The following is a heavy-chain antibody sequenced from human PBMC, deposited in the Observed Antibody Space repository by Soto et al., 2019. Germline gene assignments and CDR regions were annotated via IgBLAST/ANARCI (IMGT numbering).Heavy chain of an antibody. D-gene: IGHD6-13*01. CDR2: IYYSGST. J-gene: IGHJ6*02. V-gene: IGHV4-31*03. Sequence: QVQLQESGPGLVKPSQTLSLTCTVSGGSISSGGYYWSWIRQHPGKGLEWIGYIYYSGSTYYNPSIQSRVTISVDTSKNQFSLKLSSGTAADTAVYYCARDLGQQLVDYYYGMDVWGQGTTVTVS. CDR3: ARDLGQQLVDYYYGMDV. CDR1: GGSISSGGYY.